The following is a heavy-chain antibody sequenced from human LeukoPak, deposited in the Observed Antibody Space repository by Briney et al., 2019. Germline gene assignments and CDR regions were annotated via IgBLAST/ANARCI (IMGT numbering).Heavy chain of an antibody. V-gene: IGHV4-59*08. CDR3: ARKTYCSGGRCYGENWFDP. CDR1: GGSISGYH. Sequence: SETLSLTCTVTGGSISGYHWNWIRQSPGQGLEWISNIFYTGNTDYNPSLTSRVTISIKTSKNEISLILRSVTAADTAVYYGARKTYCSGGRCYGENWFDPWGQGILVTVSS. CDR2: IFYTGNT. J-gene: IGHJ5*02. D-gene: IGHD2-15*01.